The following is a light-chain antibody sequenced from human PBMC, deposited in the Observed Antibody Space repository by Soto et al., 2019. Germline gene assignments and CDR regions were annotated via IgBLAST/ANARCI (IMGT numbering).Light chain of an antibody. CDR1: QTISYTSINKTY. CDR3: QQYFSYPLT. CDR2: WAS. Sequence: DIVLTQSPDSLAVSLGERSTISCKSSQTISYTSINKTYLAWYQQRPGQPPKLIIYWASIRGSGVPDRLSGSGFGTDFTLTISSLQTEDVAVYYCQQYFSYPLTFGGGTKVDIK. J-gene: IGKJ4*01. V-gene: IGKV4-1*01.